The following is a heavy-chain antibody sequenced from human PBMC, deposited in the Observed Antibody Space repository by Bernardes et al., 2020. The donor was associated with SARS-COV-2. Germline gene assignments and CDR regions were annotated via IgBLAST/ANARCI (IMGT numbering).Heavy chain of an antibody. CDR3: ARQRADYDFWSGYYRRGNWFYS. CDR1: GGSISSYY. V-gene: IGHV4-59*08. CDR2: IYYSGST. J-gene: IGHJ5*01. Sequence: SETLSLTCTVSGGSISSYYWSWIRQPPGKGLEWIGYIYYSGSTNYNPSLKSRVTISVDTSKNQFSLKLSSVTAADTAVYYCARQRADYDFWSGYYRRGNWFYSWGQGTLVTVSS. D-gene: IGHD3-3*01.